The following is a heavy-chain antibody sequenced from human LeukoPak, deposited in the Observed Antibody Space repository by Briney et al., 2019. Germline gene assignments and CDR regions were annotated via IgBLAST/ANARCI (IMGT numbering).Heavy chain of an antibody. J-gene: IGHJ5*02. V-gene: IGHV1-18*04. D-gene: IGHD3-10*01. CDR2: ISAYNGNT. CDR3: ARDYPFNYYYGSGSYYSNWFDP. Sequence: GASVKVSCKASGYTFTSYGISWVRQAPGQGLKWMGWISAYNGNTNYAQKLQGRVTMTTDTSTSTAYMELRSLRSDDTAVYYCARDYPFNYYYGSGSYYSNWFDPWGQGTLVTVSS. CDR1: GYTFTSYG.